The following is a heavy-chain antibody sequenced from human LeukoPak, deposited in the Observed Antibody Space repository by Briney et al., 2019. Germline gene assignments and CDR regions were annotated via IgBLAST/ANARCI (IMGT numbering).Heavy chain of an antibody. D-gene: IGHD2-8*01. CDR1: GFTFRSYW. V-gene: IGHV3-7*03. CDR3: ANGNRCTSPNCLGYYYFYMDV. J-gene: IGHJ6*03. Sequence: GGSLRLSCAASGFTFRSYWMSWVRQAPGKGLEWVANINQGGSVKYYVDSVKGRFTISRDDAKNSLYVQMNSLRAEDTAVYYCANGNRCTSPNCLGYYYFYMDVWGKGTTVTVSS. CDR2: INQGGSVK.